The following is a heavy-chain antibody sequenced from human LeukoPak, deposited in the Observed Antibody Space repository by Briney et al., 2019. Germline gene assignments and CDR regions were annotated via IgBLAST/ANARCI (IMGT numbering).Heavy chain of an antibody. CDR2: ISYDGSNK. J-gene: IGHJ4*02. CDR1: GFTFSSYA. V-gene: IGHV3-30-3*01. Sequence: GRSLRLSCAASGFTFSSYAMHWVRQAPGKGLEWVAVISYDGSNKYYADSVKGRFTISRDNPKNTLYLQMNSLRAEDTAVYYCAREVGMTDYWGQGTLVTVSS. CDR3: AREVGMTDY.